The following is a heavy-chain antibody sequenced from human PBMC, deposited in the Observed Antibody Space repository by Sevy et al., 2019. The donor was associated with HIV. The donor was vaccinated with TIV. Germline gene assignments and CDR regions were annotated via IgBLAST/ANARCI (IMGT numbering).Heavy chain of an antibody. CDR3: ARHSHGSGTYYVPFDS. V-gene: IGHV4-38-2*01. CDR2: VFHSGST. CDR1: GYSITSGYH. Sequence: SETLSLTCAVSGYSITSGYHWGWIRQPPGKGLEWIGSVFHSGSTYYNPSLNSRVIISVDTSKNQFSLKLNSVTAADTAVYYCARHSHGSGTYYVPFDSWGQGTLVTVSS. D-gene: IGHD3-10*01. J-gene: IGHJ4*02.